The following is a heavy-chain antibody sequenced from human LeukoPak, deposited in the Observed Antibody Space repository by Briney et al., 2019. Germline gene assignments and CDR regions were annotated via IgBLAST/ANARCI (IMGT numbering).Heavy chain of an antibody. D-gene: IGHD1-26*01. Sequence: GGSLRLSCAASGFTFSSSAMTWVRQAPGKGLEWVAVIWYDGSNKYYADSVKGRFTISRDNSKNTLYLQMNSLRAEDTAVYYCARGRGVGATADITDPWFDPWGQGTLVTVSS. J-gene: IGHJ5*02. CDR3: ARGRGVGATADITDPWFDP. CDR1: GFTFSSSA. CDR2: IWYDGSNK. V-gene: IGHV3-33*08.